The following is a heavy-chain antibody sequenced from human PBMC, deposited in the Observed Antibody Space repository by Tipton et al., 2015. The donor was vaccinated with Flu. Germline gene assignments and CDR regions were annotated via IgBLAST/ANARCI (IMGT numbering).Heavy chain of an antibody. CDR2: IYSDGNT. Sequence: SLRLSCAASEFTVSKNYMSWVRQAPGKGLEWVSFIYSDGNTYYADSVKGRFTISRDNSKNTVYLQMNSLRAEDTAVYYCARGPLPDSNWYNGMDVWGQGTTVTVSS. CDR1: EFTVSKNY. J-gene: IGHJ6*02. CDR3: ARGPLPDSNWYNGMDV. D-gene: IGHD6-13*01. V-gene: IGHV3-66*02.